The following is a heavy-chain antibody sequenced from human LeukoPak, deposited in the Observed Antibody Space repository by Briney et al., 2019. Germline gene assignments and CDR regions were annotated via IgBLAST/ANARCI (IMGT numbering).Heavy chain of an antibody. V-gene: IGHV1-2*02. D-gene: IGHD3-10*01. CDR3: ANVIGYGSGRYDAFDI. Sequence: ASVKVSCKASGYTFTGYYIHWVRQAPGQGLEWMGWSSPNSGDTNYAQKFQGRVTMTRDTSISTAYMELSRLRSDDTAVYYCANVIGYGSGRYDAFDIWGQGTMVTVSS. CDR1: GYTFTGYY. J-gene: IGHJ3*02. CDR2: SSPNSGDT.